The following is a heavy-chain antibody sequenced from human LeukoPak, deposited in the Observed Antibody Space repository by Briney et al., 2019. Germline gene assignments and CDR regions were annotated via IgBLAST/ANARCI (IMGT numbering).Heavy chain of an antibody. Sequence: SETLSLTCTVSGGSISSYYWSWLRQPPGKGLEWIGYIYYSGSTNYNPSLKSRVTISVDTSKNQFSLKLSSVTAADTAVYYCATSHREEQLWLLQHWGQGTLVTVSS. D-gene: IGHD5-18*01. V-gene: IGHV4-59*01. J-gene: IGHJ1*01. CDR3: ATSHREEQLWLLQH. CDR1: GGSISSYY. CDR2: IYYSGST.